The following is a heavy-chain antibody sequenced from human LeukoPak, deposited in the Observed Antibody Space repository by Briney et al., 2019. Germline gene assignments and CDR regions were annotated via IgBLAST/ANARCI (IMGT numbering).Heavy chain of an antibody. D-gene: IGHD6-13*01. CDR1: GGSISSYY. CDR3: ARVAAAGTGVDY. J-gene: IGHJ4*02. V-gene: IGHV4-59*01. Sequence: SETLSLTCTVSGGSISSYYWSWLRQPPGKGLEWIGYIYYSGSTNYNPSLKSRVTISVDTSKNQFSLKLSSVTAADTAVYYCARVAAAGTGVDYWGQGTLVTVSS. CDR2: IYYSGST.